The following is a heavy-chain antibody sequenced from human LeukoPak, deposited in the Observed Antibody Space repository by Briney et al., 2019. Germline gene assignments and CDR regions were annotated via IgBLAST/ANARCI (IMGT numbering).Heavy chain of an antibody. CDR3: AKTIAVAGDAFDI. Sequence: PGGSLRLSCAASGFTFSSYAMSWVRQAPGKGLEWVSAISGSGGSTYYADSVKGRFTISRDNSKNTLYQQMNSLRAEDTAVYYCAKTIAVAGDAFDIWGQGTMVTVSS. CDR2: ISGSGGST. J-gene: IGHJ3*02. D-gene: IGHD6-19*01. CDR1: GFTFSSYA. V-gene: IGHV3-23*01.